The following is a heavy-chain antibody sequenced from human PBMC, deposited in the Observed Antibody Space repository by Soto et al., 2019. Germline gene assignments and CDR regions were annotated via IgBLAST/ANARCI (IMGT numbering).Heavy chain of an antibody. V-gene: IGHV1-18*01. CDR3: ARDRDSGWYARWFDP. D-gene: IGHD6-19*01. J-gene: IGHJ5*02. Sequence: QVQLVQSGAEVKKPGASVKVSCKASGYTFTSYGISWVRQAPGQGLEWMGWISAYNGNTNYAQKLQGRVTMTTDTATSRAYMELRSLRSDDTAVYYCARDRDSGWYARWFDPWGQGTLVTVSS. CDR1: GYTFTSYG. CDR2: ISAYNGNT.